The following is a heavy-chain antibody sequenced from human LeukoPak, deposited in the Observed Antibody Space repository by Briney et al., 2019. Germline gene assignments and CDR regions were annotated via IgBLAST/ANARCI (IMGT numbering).Heavy chain of an antibody. V-gene: IGHV3-21*01. D-gene: IGHD3-22*01. CDR1: GFTFSSYS. J-gene: IGHJ4*02. Sequence: PGGSLRLSCAASGFTFSSYSMNWVRQAPGKGLEWVSSISSSSSSYIYYADSVKGRFTISRDNAKNSLYLQMNSLRAEDTAVYYCAREIPYYYDSSGPDYWGQGTLVTVSS. CDR2: ISSSSSSYI. CDR3: AREIPYYYDSSGPDY.